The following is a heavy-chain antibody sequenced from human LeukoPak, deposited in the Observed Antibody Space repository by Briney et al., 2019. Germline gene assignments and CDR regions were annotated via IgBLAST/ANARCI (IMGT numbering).Heavy chain of an antibody. CDR1: GFTFSRHW. CDR3: ARGPDYGDRLDFFDY. CDR2: IKQDGSQ. D-gene: IGHD4-17*01. V-gene: IGHV3-7*01. Sequence: GGSLRLSCAASGFTFSRHWMGWVRQAPGKGPEWVASIKQDGSQYYVDPVKGRFIISRDNAKNSLYLQMNSLRVEDTAVYSCARGPDYGDRLDFFDYWGQGTLVTLSS. J-gene: IGHJ4*02.